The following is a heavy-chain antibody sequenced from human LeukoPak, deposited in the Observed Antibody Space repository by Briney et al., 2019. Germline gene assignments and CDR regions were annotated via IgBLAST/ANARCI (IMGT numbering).Heavy chain of an antibody. V-gene: IGHV3-74*01. D-gene: IGHD6-19*01. CDR1: GFXFSNHW. J-gene: IGHJ4*02. CDR2: INSDMSST. CDR3: ARDIAVSGNYFDY. Sequence: PGGSLRLSCAASGFXFSNHWIHWVRQAPGKGLVWVSRINSDMSSTNYADSVKGRFTISRDNAKNTLYLQMNSLRAEDTAVYYCARDIAVSGNYFDYWGQGTLVTVSS.